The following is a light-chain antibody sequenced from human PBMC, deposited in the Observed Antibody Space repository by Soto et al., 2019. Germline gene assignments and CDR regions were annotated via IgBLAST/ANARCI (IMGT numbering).Light chain of an antibody. V-gene: IGKV3-20*01. CDR3: QQYDTSPRT. Sequence: EIVLTQSPGTLSLSPGERATLSCRASQSLSSSYLAWYQQKPGQAPRILIYAASTRAPGIPDRFSGSGSGTDFTLTISRLEPEDFVVYYCQQYDTSPRTFGQGTKVEI. J-gene: IGKJ1*01. CDR1: QSLSSSY. CDR2: AAS.